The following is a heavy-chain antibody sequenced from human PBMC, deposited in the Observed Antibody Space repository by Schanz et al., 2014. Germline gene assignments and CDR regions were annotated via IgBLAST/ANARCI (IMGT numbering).Heavy chain of an antibody. Sequence: QLQLQESGPGLVKPLETLSLTCTVSGGSISTSNHYWGWIRQPPGKGLEWIGSIYYSGNTYYNPSPGSRVPISVDTSKNQFSLKLSSVPAADTAVYYCARGRVVPAAPEFDYWGQGILVTVSS. CDR2: IYYSGNT. D-gene: IGHD2-2*01. J-gene: IGHJ4*02. CDR3: ARGRVVPAAPEFDY. V-gene: IGHV4-39*01. CDR1: GGSISTSNHY.